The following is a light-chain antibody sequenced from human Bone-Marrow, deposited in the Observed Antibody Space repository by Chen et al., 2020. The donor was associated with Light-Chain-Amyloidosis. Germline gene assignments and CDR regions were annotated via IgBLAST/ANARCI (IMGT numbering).Light chain of an antibody. Sequence: DIQMTQSPSSLSASVGDRVSITCRASQGINIYLNWYQQKPGKAPELLIFDASTFHSGVPSRFSGSGFGTEFSLTISSLQPEDFATYYCQQSHSIPLTFGGGTKVEI. CDR3: QQSHSIPLT. V-gene: IGKV1-39*01. CDR1: QGINIY. CDR2: DAS. J-gene: IGKJ4*01.